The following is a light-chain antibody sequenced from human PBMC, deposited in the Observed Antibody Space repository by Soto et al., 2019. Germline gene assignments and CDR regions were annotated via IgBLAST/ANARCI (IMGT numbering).Light chain of an antibody. Sequence: QSVLTQPRSVSGSPGQSVTISCTGTSSDVGGYNYVSWYQQHPGKATKLMIYDVNKRPSGVPDRFSGSKSGNTASLTISGLQAEDEADYYCCSYAGSYTVVFGGGTKLTVL. V-gene: IGLV2-11*01. CDR1: SSDVGGYNY. J-gene: IGLJ2*01. CDR3: CSYAGSYTVV. CDR2: DVN.